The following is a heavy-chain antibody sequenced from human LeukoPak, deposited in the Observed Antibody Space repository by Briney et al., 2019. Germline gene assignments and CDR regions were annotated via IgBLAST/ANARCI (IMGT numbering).Heavy chain of an antibody. V-gene: IGHV1-69*04. CDR3: ARGAAYDSSGYYDY. Sequence: VASVKVSCKASGGTFSSYAISWVRQAPGQGLEWMGRIIPILGIANYAQKFQGRVTITADKSTSTAYMELSSLRSEDTAVYYCARGAAYDSSGYYDYWGQGTLVTVSS. D-gene: IGHD3-22*01. CDR1: GGTFSSYA. CDR2: IIPILGIA. J-gene: IGHJ4*02.